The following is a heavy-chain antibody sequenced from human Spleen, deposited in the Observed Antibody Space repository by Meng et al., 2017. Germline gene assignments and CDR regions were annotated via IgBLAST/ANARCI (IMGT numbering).Heavy chain of an antibody. D-gene: IGHD6-6*01. CDR1: GFIFSSYA. J-gene: IGHJ6*02. CDR2: ISHDGNNK. Sequence: LSLTCAASGFIFSSYAMHWVRQAPGKGLEWVAVISHDGNNKYYADSVKGRFTISRDNSKNMLYLQMNNVRAEDTAVYYCAKDRPSLDVWGQGTTVTVSS. CDR3: AKDRPSLDV. V-gene: IGHV3-30*18.